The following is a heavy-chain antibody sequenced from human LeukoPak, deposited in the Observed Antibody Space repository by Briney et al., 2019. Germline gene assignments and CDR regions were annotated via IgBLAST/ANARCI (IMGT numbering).Heavy chain of an antibody. V-gene: IGHV1-69*06. CDR1: GGTFSSYA. CDR3: ARDVKGGGSYYGLDY. CDR2: IIPIFGTA. J-gene: IGHJ4*02. Sequence: SVKVSCKASGGTFSSYAISWVRQAPGQGLEWMGGIIPIFGTANYAQKFQGRVTITADKSTSTASMELSSLRSEDTAVYYCARDVKGGGSYYGLDYWGQGTLVTVSS. D-gene: IGHD1-26*01.